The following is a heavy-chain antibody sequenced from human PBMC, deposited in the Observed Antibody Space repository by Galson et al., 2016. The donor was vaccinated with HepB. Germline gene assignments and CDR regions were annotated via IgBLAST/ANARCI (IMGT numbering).Heavy chain of an antibody. J-gene: IGHJ4*02. CDR2: IRTKAYSNAT. CDR1: GFTIRGSA. CDR3: TKRPDAVDIGTNPFDY. D-gene: IGHD1-7*01. Sequence: SLRLSCAASGFTIRGSAIHWVRQASGKGLEWVGRIRTKAYSNATTYAASVRGRFTISRDDSKNTAYLQMNSLKTEDTAVYYCTKRPDAVDIGTNPFDYWGQGTLVTVSS. V-gene: IGHV3-73*01.